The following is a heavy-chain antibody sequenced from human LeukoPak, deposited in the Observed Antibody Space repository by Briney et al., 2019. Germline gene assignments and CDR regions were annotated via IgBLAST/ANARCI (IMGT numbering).Heavy chain of an antibody. J-gene: IGHJ4*02. Sequence: GESLKISCKGSGYSFTSYWIGWVRQMPGKGLEWMGIIYPGDSDTRYSPSFQGQVTISADKSISTAYLQWSSLEASDTAMYYCARAPQRYCSSTSCGIDYWGQGTLVTVSS. V-gene: IGHV5-51*01. D-gene: IGHD2-2*01. CDR2: IYPGDSDT. CDR1: GYSFTSYW. CDR3: ARAPQRYCSSTSCGIDY.